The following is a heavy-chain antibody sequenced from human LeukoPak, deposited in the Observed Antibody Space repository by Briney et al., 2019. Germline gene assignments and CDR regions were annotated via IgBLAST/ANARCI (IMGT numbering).Heavy chain of an antibody. Sequence: GGSLRLSCAASGFSVSSSYMTWVRQAPGKGLELVSVIYTDGRTDYADSVKGRFTVSRDSSENTLYLQMNSLRTVDTAVYYCSADNTWIDYWGQGALVTVSS. CDR1: GFSVSSSY. CDR2: IYTDGRT. J-gene: IGHJ4*02. V-gene: IGHV3-53*01. CDR3: SADNTWIDY. D-gene: IGHD1-1*01.